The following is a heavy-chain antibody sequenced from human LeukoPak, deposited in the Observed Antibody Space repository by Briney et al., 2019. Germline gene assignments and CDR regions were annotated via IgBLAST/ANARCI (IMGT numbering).Heavy chain of an antibody. Sequence: SETLSLTCAVYGGSFSGYYWSWIRQPPGKGLEWIGEINHSGSTNYNPSLKSRVTISVDTSKNQFSLKLSSVTAADTAVYYCARDRYYDFWSGSSQGAFDIWGQGTMVTVSS. V-gene: IGHV4-34*01. CDR3: ARDRYYDFWSGSSQGAFDI. D-gene: IGHD3-3*01. CDR2: INHSGST. J-gene: IGHJ3*02. CDR1: GGSFSGYY.